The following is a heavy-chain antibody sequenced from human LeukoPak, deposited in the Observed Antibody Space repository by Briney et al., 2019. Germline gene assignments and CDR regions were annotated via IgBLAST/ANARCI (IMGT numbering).Heavy chain of an antibody. V-gene: IGHV3-30*18. D-gene: IGHD5-18*01. CDR2: ISYGGSNK. J-gene: IGHJ4*02. CDR1: GFTFSSYG. Sequence: PGRSLRLSCAASGFTFSSYGMHWVRQAPGKGLEWVAVISYGGSNKYYADSVKGRFTISRDNSKNTLYLQMNSLRAEDTAVYYCAKGRYDTAMVTDYWGQGTLVTVSS. CDR3: AKGRYDTAMVTDY.